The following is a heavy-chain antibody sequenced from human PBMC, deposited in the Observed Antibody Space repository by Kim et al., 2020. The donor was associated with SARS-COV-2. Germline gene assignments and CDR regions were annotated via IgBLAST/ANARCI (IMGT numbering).Heavy chain of an antibody. Sequence: GGSLRLSCAASGFTFSSYSMNWVRQAPGKGLEWVSSISSSSSYIYYADSVKGRFTISRDNAKNSLYLQMNSLRAEDTAVYYCARAGVTTFHRNYYGMDVWGQGTTVTVSS. V-gene: IGHV3-21*04. D-gene: IGHD1-1*01. CDR2: ISSSSSYI. CDR3: ARAGVTTFHRNYYGMDV. CDR1: GFTFSSYS. J-gene: IGHJ6*02.